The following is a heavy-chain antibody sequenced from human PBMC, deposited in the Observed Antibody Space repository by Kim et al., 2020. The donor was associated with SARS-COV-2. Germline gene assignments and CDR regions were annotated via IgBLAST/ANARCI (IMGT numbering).Heavy chain of an antibody. J-gene: IGHJ4*02. CDR2: ISYRGNNK. D-gene: IGHD2-15*01. CDR1: GFTFSSYA. CDR3: VRDSFLSNSIVVVGGY. Sequence: GGSLRLSCAASGFTFSSYAFKWVRQAPGKGLEWVALISYRGNNKYYADSVKGRFTVSRDNSENTVSLQMNSLTTEDTALYYCVRDSFLSNSIVVVGGYWGQVPLVTVSS. V-gene: IGHV3-30-3*01.